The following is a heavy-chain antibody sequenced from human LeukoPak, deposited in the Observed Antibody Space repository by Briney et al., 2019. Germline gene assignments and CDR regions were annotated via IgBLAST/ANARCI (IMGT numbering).Heavy chain of an antibody. CDR3: ARDRGVRFLAPYGMDV. J-gene: IGHJ6*02. CDR2: IYYSGST. Sequence: RASETLSLTCTVSGGSISSYYWSWIRQPPGKGLEWIGYIYYSGSTNYNPSLKSRVTISVDTSKNQFSLKLSSVTAADTAVYYCARDRGVRFLAPYGMDVWGQGTTVTVSS. D-gene: IGHD3-3*01. CDR1: GGSISSYY. V-gene: IGHV4-59*01.